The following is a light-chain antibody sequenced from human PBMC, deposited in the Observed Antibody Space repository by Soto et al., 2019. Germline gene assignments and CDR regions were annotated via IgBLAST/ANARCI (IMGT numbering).Light chain of an antibody. V-gene: IGKV1-5*03. CDR3: QQYNRYSLT. J-gene: IGKJ5*01. Sequence: DIQSRHRPSPLHESVGDRVTITCRASQSISIWLAWYQQKPGRAPKFLIYKASDLENGVPSRFSGSGSGTEFTLTISSLQPDDFATYYCQQYNRYSLTFGQGTRLEIK. CDR1: QSISIW. CDR2: KAS.